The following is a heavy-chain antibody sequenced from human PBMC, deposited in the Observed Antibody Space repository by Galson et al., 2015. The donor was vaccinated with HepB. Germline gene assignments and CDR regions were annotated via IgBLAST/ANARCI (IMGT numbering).Heavy chain of an antibody. CDR2: IWYDGSNK. J-gene: IGHJ4*02. Sequence: SLRLSCAASGFTFSSYGMHWVRQAPGKGLEWVAVIWYDGSNKYYADSVKGRFTISRDNSKNTLYLQMNSLRAEDTAVYYCARDLGPRITGTGYWGQGTLVTVSS. V-gene: IGHV3-33*01. D-gene: IGHD1-20*01. CDR3: ARDLGPRITGTGY. CDR1: GFTFSSYG.